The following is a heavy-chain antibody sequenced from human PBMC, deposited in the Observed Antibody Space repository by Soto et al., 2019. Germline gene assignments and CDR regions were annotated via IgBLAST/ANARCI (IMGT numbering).Heavy chain of an antibody. D-gene: IGHD2-2*01. CDR2: ISSSGSTI. Sequence: GGSLRLSCAASGFTFSSYEMNWVRQAPGKGLEWVSYISSSGSTIYYADSVKGRFTISRDNAKNSLYLQMNSLRAEDTAVYYCARTLGYGSSTSCYDAFDIWGQGTMVTVSS. CDR3: ARTLGYGSSTSCYDAFDI. CDR1: GFTFSSYE. V-gene: IGHV3-48*03. J-gene: IGHJ3*02.